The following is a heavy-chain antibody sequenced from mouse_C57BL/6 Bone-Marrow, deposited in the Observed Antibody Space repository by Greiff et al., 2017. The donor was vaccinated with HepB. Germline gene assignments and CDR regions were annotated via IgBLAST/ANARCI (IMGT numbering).Heavy chain of an antibody. CDR1: GFTFSDYG. CDR3: ARESTTEYAMDY. V-gene: IGHV5-15*01. D-gene: IGHD1-1*01. CDR2: ISNLAYSI. Sequence: DVMLVESGGGLVQPGGSLKLSCAASGFTFSDYGMAWVRQAPRKGPEWVAFISNLAYSIYYAATVTGRFTISRENAKNTLYLEMSSLRSEDTAMYYCARESTTEYAMDYWGQGTSVTVSS. J-gene: IGHJ4*01.